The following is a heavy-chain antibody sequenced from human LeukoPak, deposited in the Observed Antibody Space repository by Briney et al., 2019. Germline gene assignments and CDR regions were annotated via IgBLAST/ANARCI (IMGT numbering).Heavy chain of an antibody. V-gene: IGHV3-66*01. Sequence: GGSLRLSCAASGFTFDDYGMSWVRQAPGKGLEWVSAIYSGGSTYYADSVKGRFTISRDNSKNTLYLQMNSLRAEDTAVYYCARGPSSGYYQGYFQHWGQGTLVTVSS. CDR1: GFTFDDYG. D-gene: IGHD3-22*01. CDR2: IYSGGST. J-gene: IGHJ1*01. CDR3: ARGPSSGYYQGYFQH.